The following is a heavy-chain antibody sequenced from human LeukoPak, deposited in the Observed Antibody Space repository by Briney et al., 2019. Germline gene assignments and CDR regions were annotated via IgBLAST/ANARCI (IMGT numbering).Heavy chain of an antibody. V-gene: IGHV4-59*01. J-gene: IGHJ4*02. CDR1: GGSISSYY. D-gene: IGHD2-21*02. Sequence: SETLSLTCTVSGGSISSYYWSWSRQPPGKGVEWIGNLYYRRGAWYKSSLKSRVTTSVDTSKNEFSLKLTSVTAADTAVYFCARWTDCGGDCHILDHWGQGILVTVSS. CDR3: ARWTDCGGDCHILDH. CDR2: LYYRRGA.